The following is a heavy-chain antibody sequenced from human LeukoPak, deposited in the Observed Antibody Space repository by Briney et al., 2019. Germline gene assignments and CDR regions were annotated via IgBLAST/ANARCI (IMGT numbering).Heavy chain of an antibody. V-gene: IGHV1-69*04. CDR1: GGTFSSYA. J-gene: IGHJ4*02. Sequence: SVEVSCKASGGTFSSYAISWVRQAPGQGLEWMGRIIPILGIANYAQKFQGRVTITADKSTSTAYMELSSLRSEDTAVYYCARQSYDTNDYWGQGTLVTVSS. CDR2: IIPILGIA. D-gene: IGHD5-12*01. CDR3: ARQSYDTNDY.